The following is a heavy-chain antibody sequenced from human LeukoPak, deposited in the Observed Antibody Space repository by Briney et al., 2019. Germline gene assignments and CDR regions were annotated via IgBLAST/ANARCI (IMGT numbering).Heavy chain of an antibody. J-gene: IGHJ4*02. CDR2: ISHDGNTG. V-gene: IGHV3-30-3*01. CDR3: ARDFNWAFDY. CDR1: KFMFSAYN. Sequence: GSLRLSCAASKFMFSAYNMHWVRQVPGKGLEWLAIISHDGNTGHYADSVKGRFTISRDNSKDTVDLQMNSLRADDTAVYYCARDFNWAFDYWGQGTLVTVSS. D-gene: IGHD3-16*01.